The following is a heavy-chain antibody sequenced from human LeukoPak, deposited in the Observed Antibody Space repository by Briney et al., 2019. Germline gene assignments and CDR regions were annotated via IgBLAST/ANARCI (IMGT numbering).Heavy chain of an antibody. D-gene: IGHD2-15*01. CDR1: GYIFTRHW. J-gene: IGHJ4*02. Sequence: GESLKISCXSSGYIFTRHWIGWVRQVPGKGLEWMGIIYSDDSDTRYTPSFQGQVTISADKSISTAYLQWSSLKASDTAMYYCARGGTLVRDYFDYWGQGTLVTVSS. CDR3: ARGGTLVRDYFDY. V-gene: IGHV5-51*01. CDR2: IYSDDSDT.